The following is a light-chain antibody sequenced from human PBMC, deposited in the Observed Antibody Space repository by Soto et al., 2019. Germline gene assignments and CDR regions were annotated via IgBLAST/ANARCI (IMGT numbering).Light chain of an antibody. V-gene: IGLV2-14*03. Sequence: QSVLTQPASVSGSPGQSITISCTGTSSDIGACNYVSWYQQHPGKAPKLMIYDVNIRPSGVSNRFSGSKSGNTASLTISGLQAEDEADYYCTSWTTSTTMIFGGGTKVTVL. CDR1: SSDIGACNY. J-gene: IGLJ2*01. CDR2: DVN. CDR3: TSWTTSTTMI.